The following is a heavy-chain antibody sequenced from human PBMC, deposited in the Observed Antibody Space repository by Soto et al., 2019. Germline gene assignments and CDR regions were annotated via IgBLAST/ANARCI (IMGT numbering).Heavy chain of an antibody. Sequence: QVQLVQSGAEVKKPGASVKVSCKTSGYTFSSYGASWVRQAPGQGLEWMGWISVNNGNTKYAQKVQGRGTMTTDTSTSTAYMELRSLRSDDTAVYYCARDRNIEVAVAQPLLPWGQGTLVTVSS. V-gene: IGHV1-18*01. J-gene: IGHJ4*02. CDR1: GYTFSSYG. CDR3: ARDRNIEVAVAQPLLP. D-gene: IGHD6-19*01. CDR2: ISVNNGNT.